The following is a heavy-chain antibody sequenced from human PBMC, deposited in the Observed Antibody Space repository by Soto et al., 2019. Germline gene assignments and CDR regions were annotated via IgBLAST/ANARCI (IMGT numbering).Heavy chain of an antibody. J-gene: IGHJ6*02. D-gene: IGHD6-19*01. CDR3: ARGTISGWAYYYYGMDV. CDR2: IIPILGIA. Sequence: SVKVSCKASGGTFSSYTISWVRQAPGQGLEWMGRIIPILGIANYAQKFQGRVTITADKSTSTAYMELSSLRSEDTAVYYCARGTISGWAYYYYGMDVWGQGTTVTVSS. V-gene: IGHV1-69*02. CDR1: GGTFSSYT.